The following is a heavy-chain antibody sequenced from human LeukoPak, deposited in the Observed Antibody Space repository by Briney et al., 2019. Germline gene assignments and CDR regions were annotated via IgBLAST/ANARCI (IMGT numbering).Heavy chain of an antibody. D-gene: IGHD3-22*01. V-gene: IGHV4-34*01. Sequence: SETLSLTCAVYGGSFSGYYWSWIRQPPGKGLEWIGEINHSGSTNYNPSLKSRVTISVDTSKNQFSLKLSSATAADTAVYYCARRGYYYDSSGYYYWFDPWGQGTLVTVSS. CDR1: GGSFSGYY. CDR2: INHSGST. J-gene: IGHJ5*02. CDR3: ARRGYYYDSSGYYYWFDP.